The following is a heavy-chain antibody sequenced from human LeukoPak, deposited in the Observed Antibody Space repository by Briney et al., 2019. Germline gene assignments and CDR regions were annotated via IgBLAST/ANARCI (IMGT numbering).Heavy chain of an antibody. J-gene: IGHJ6*02. CDR1: GYTFTSYG. Sequence: ASVKVSCKASGYTFTSYGISWVRQAPGQGLEWMGWISAYNGNTNYAQKLQGRVTMTTDTSTSTAYMELRSLRSDDTAVYYCARERTAVAGEYYYYGMDVWGQGTTVTVSS. D-gene: IGHD6-19*01. CDR3: ARERTAVAGEYYYYGMDV. V-gene: IGHV1-18*01. CDR2: ISAYNGNT.